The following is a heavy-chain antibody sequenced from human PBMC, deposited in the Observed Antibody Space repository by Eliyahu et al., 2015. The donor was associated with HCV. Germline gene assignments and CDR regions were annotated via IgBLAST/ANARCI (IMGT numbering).Heavy chain of an antibody. CDR1: GFTFSSYA. D-gene: IGHD2-21*02. Sequence: EVQLLESGGGLVQPGGSLRLPCXASGFTFSSYAMSWVRQAPGKGPEWLSALSGSGAGTSYADSVKGRFTISRDNSKNTLYLQMNSLRAEDTAVYYCAKGPYCGGDCYSPSYFDQWGQGTLVTVSS. J-gene: IGHJ4*02. CDR3: AKGPYCGGDCYSPSYFDQ. V-gene: IGHV3-23*01. CDR2: LSGSGAGT.